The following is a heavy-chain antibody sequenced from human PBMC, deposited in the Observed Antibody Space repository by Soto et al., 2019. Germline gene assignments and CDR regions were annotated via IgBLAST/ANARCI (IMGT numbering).Heavy chain of an antibody. CDR2: IYYSGST. D-gene: IGHD4-17*01. Sequence: QVQLQESGPGLVKPSETLSLTCTVSGGSISSYYWSWIRQPPGKGLEWIGYIYYSGSTNYNPSLKSRVARSVDTSKTQFPRQRSSVTAAYTAAYYCARRYGAALDYWGEGTMVTVSS. CDR3: ARRYGAALDY. V-gene: IGHV4-59*08. CDR1: GGSISSYY. J-gene: IGHJ4*02.